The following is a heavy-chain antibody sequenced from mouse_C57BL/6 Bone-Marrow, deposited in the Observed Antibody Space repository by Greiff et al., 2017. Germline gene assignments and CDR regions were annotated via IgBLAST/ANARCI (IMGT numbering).Heavy chain of an antibody. D-gene: IGHD2-4*01. J-gene: IGHJ3*01. CDR3: AREYDYDSAWFAY. CDR2: IDPSASYT. CDR1: GYTFTSYW. Sequence: QVQLQQPGAELVQPGASVKLSCKASGYTFTSYWMQWVKQRPGQGLEWIGEIDPSASYTNSNQKFKGKATLTVDTSSSTAYMQLSSLSAEDSAVYYCAREYDYDSAWFAYWGQGTLVTVSA. V-gene: IGHV1-50*01.